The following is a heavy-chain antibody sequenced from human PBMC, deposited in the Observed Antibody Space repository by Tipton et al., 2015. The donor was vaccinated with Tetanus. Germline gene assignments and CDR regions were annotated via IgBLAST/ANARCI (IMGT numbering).Heavy chain of an antibody. CDR3: ASLPKHWLAPRGAP. CDR1: GGSSSSFY. Sequence: TLSLTCTVSGGSSSSFYWSWIRQAPGKGLEWIGEINQRGGNSYNPSLKGRVSISGDTSKNQFSLNLTSVTAADTAVYYCASLPKHWLAPRGAPWGQGTLVTVSS. D-gene: IGHD6-19*01. CDR2: INQRGGN. V-gene: IGHV4-34*01. J-gene: IGHJ5*02.